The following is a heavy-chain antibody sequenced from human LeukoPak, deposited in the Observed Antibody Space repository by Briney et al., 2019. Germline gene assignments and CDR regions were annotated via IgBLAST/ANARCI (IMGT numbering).Heavy chain of an antibody. Sequence: QPRGCLRLSCTGSGLTFGDYPISSVRQAPGKGLGLGGYITTKVHGGTTGFAAAVKCKYTVPRDDSRSVAYLQMNCLKTEDTGAYYCTRNRCASGVGPLDYWGQGTLVTVSS. CDR1: GLTFGDYP. J-gene: IGHJ4*02. D-gene: IGHD2-8*01. V-gene: IGHV3-49*04. CDR3: TRNRCASGVGPLDY. CDR2: ITTKVHGGTT.